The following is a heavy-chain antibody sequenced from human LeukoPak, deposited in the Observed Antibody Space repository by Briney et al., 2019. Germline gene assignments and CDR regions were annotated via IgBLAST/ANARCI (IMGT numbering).Heavy chain of an antibody. J-gene: IGHJ5*02. CDR2: VYYTGNP. Sequence: SETLSLTCTVSGGSINNGFDYWAWLRQPRGRGLEWVATVYYTGNPYYNPSLKNRVTVPADTSKNQFSLKLTSLTAADTGINYCARNSSMIYTSSGWFDPWGQGILVSVSS. D-gene: IGHD3-22*01. V-gene: IGHV4-39*01. CDR1: GGSINNGFDY. CDR3: ARNSSMIYTSSGWFDP.